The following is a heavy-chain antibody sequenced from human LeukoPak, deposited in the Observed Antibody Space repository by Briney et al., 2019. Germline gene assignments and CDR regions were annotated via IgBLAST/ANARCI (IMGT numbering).Heavy chain of an antibody. Sequence: GGSLRLSCAASGFTFSSYAMSWVRQAPGKGLEWVSAISGSGGSTYYADSVKGRFTISRDNSKNTLYLQMNSLRAEDTAVYYCAKDPGYFEIVVPAASFDWGQGTLVTVSS. CDR3: AKDPGYFEIVVPAASFD. D-gene: IGHD2-2*01. J-gene: IGHJ4*02. CDR1: GFTFSSYA. CDR2: ISGSGGST. V-gene: IGHV3-23*01.